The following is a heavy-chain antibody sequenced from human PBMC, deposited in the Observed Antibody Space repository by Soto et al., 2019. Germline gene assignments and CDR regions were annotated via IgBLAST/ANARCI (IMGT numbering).Heavy chain of an antibody. Sequence: LSCAASGCTFSDYWMHWVRLVPGKGLVWVSRIKTDGSYTNYADSVKGRFTISRDNAKNTVYLQMSSLRAEDTAVYYCARSRSSGWADYWGPGTLVTVSS. CDR1: GCTFSDYW. D-gene: IGHD6-19*01. V-gene: IGHV3-74*01. J-gene: IGHJ4*02. CDR3: ARSRSSGWADY. CDR2: IKTDGSYT.